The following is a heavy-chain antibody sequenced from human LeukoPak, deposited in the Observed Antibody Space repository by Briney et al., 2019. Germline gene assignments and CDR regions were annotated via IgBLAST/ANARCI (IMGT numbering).Heavy chain of an antibody. V-gene: IGHV3-23*01. CDR3: AKGGHCGGDCHNDAFDI. CDR2: ISGSGGST. D-gene: IGHD2-21*02. Sequence: GGSLRLSCAASGFTFSSYAMSWVRQAPGKGLEWVSAISGSGGSTYYADSVKGRFTISRDNSKNTLYLQMNSLRAEDTAVYYCAKGGHCGGDCHNDAFDIGGQGTMVTVSS. CDR1: GFTFSSYA. J-gene: IGHJ3*02.